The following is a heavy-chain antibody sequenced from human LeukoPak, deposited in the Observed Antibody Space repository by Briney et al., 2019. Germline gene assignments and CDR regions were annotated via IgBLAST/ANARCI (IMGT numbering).Heavy chain of an antibody. CDR1: GLGFSNVW. J-gene: IGHJ4*02. Sequence: GGSLALSCVVSGLGFSNVWMNWVRQTPGKGLEWLGRSMSNSDGGTTDYAAPVKGRFTISRDDSRDTLYLQMDSLKIEDTGVYYRATDLRWEHVVDYWGQGTLVTVAS. V-gene: IGHV3-15*01. CDR2: SMSNSDGGTT. CDR3: ATDLRWEHVVDY. D-gene: IGHD1-26*01.